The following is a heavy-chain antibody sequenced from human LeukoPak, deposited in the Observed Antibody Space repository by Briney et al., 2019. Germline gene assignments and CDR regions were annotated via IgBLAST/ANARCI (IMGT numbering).Heavy chain of an antibody. J-gene: IGHJ6*02. CDR2: IVSNGDST. D-gene: IGHD3-22*01. Sequence: QTGGSLRLSCSASGFTFSRCGMHWVRQAPGKGLEYVSAIVSNGDSTYYADSVKGRFTISRDNAKNTLYLQMSGLRPDDTAVYYCVNPGWYYDSSGYSYYYGMDVWGQGTTVTVSS. CDR3: VNPGWYYDSSGYSYYYGMDV. CDR1: GFTFSRCG. V-gene: IGHV3-64D*09.